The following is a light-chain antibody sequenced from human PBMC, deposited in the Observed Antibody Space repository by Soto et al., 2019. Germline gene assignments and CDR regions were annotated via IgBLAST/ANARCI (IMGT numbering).Light chain of an antibody. CDR2: GAS. J-gene: IGKJ1*01. CDR3: QHYGSSPRT. Sequence: EIVLTQSPGTLSLSPGERATLSCWASQSVSSSYLAWYQQKPGQAPRLLIYGASSRATGIPDRFSGSGSGTDFTLTISRLEPDDFAVYYCQHYGSSPRTFGQGTKVEIK. V-gene: IGKV3-20*01. CDR1: QSVSSSY.